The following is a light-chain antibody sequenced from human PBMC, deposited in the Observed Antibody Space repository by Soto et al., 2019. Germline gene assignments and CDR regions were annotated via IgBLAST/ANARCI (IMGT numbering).Light chain of an antibody. V-gene: IGKV1-9*01. CDR1: QGINTF. CDR2: AAS. Sequence: IQLTQSPSSLSASVGDRVTITCRASQGINTFLAWYQQKPGKAPKLLIYAASTLQSGVPSRFSGSGSGTDFTLTISRLEPEDFAVYYCQQYGSPPWTFGQGTKVEIK. CDR3: QQYGSPPWT. J-gene: IGKJ1*01.